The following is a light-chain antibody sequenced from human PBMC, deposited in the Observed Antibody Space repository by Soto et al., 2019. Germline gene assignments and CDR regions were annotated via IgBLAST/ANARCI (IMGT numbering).Light chain of an antibody. CDR2: RNN. J-gene: IGLJ2*01. V-gene: IGLV1-47*01. CDR3: AAWDDSLSGVV. CDR1: SSNIGSNY. Sequence: QLVLTQPPSASGTPGQRVTISCSGSSSNIGSNYVYWYQQLPGTAPKLLIYRNNQRPSGVPDRFSGSKSGTSASLAISGLRSEDEAYYYCAAWDDSLSGVVFGGGTQLTVL.